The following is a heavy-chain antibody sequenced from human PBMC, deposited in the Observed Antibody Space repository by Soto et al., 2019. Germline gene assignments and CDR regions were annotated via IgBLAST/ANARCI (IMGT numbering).Heavy chain of an antibody. V-gene: IGHV4-59*01. CDR1: GGSITSSY. J-gene: IGHJ6*02. CDR2: IYDTGISGYTPST. CDR3: ARGEDAFFYYGLDV. Sequence: SSETLSLTCTVSGGSITSSYWSWIRRPPGKGLEWIAYIYDTGISGYTPSTSYNPSLKSRVTMSVDTSKSQFSLKLTSVTAAATAVYYCARGEDAFFYYGLDVWGQGITVTVSS.